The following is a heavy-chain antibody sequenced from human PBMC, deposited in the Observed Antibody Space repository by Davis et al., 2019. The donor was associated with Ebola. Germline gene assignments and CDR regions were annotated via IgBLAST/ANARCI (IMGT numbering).Heavy chain of an antibody. J-gene: IGHJ3*02. CDR2: ISSSSSTI. V-gene: IGHV3-48*02. CDR1: GFTFSNAW. Sequence: GESLKISCAASGFTFSNAWMNWVRQAPGKGLEWVSYISSSSSTIYYADSVKGRFTISRDNAKNSLYLQMNSLRDEDTAVYYCARDPPGSSPPDAFDIWGPGTMVTVSS. CDR3: ARDPPGSSPPDAFDI. D-gene: IGHD6-6*01.